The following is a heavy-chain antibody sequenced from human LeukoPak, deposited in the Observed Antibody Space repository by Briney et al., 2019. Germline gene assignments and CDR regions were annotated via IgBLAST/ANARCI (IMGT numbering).Heavy chain of an antibody. CDR3: ATDLPREYYGSGSPWGY. Sequence: ASVKVSCKVSGYTLTELSMHWVRQAPGKGLEWMGSFDPEDGETIYAQKFQGRVTMTEDTSTDTAYMELSSLRSEDTAVYYCATDLPREYYGSGSPWGYWGQGTLVTVSS. J-gene: IGHJ4*02. V-gene: IGHV1-24*01. D-gene: IGHD3-10*01. CDR2: FDPEDGET. CDR1: GYTLTELS.